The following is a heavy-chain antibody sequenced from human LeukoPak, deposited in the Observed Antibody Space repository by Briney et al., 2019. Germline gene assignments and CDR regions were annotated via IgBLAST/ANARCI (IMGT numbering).Heavy chain of an antibody. D-gene: IGHD5-18*01. Sequence: GGSLRLSCAASGFTFSNFAMSWVRQAPGKGLEWVSAISGSGGSTYYADSVKGRFTISRDNSKNTLYLQVNSLRAEDTAVYYCAKGRVANRGYSYGYLDYWGQGTLVTVSS. CDR1: GFTFSNFA. J-gene: IGHJ4*02. CDR3: AKGRVANRGYSYGYLDY. V-gene: IGHV3-23*01. CDR2: ISGSGGST.